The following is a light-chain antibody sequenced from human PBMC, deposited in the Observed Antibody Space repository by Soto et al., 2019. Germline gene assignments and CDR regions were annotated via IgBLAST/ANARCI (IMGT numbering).Light chain of an antibody. V-gene: IGKV3-15*01. Sequence: EFGMTQSASTLSVSPGEGATLSCRASQDVGSLVAWYQQKPGQAPRLLIYRVSTRATDIAARFSGSGSGTDFTLTISSLQPEDFATYYCLQNYDYPGTFGLGTKVDIK. CDR1: QDVGSL. CDR2: RVS. CDR3: LQNYDYPGT. J-gene: IGKJ1*01.